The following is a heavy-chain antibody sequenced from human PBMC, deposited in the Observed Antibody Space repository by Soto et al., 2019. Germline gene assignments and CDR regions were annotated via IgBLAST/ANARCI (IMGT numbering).Heavy chain of an antibody. D-gene: IGHD5-12*01. V-gene: IGHV3-23*01. CDR2: ISGSGGST. CDR1: GFTFISYA. Sequence: PRGSLRLSCAASGFTFISYAMSWVRQAPGKGLEWVSAISGSGGSTYYADSVKGRFTISRDNSKNTLYLQMNSLRAEDTAVYYCAKYRTLGGYGYGYFDDWGQGRMV. J-gene: IGHJ4*02. CDR3: AKYRTLGGYGYGYFDD.